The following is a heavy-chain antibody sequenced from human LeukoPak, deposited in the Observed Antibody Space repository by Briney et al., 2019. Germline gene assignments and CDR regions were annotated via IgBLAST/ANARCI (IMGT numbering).Heavy chain of an antibody. Sequence: GGSLRLSCAASGFTFSSYAMSWVRQPPGKGLEWVSYISGSSSTIYSADSVKGRFTISRDNAKNSLYLQMNSLRAEDTAAYYCAKDPGTTPYYFDYWGQGTLVTVSS. V-gene: IGHV3-48*04. J-gene: IGHJ4*02. CDR2: ISGSSSTI. CDR3: AKDPGTTPYYFDY. CDR1: GFTFSSYA. D-gene: IGHD1-1*01.